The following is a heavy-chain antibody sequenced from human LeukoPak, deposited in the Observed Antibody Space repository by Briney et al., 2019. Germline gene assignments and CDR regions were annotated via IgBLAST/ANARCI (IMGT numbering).Heavy chain of an antibody. CDR2: VHHSGTT. V-gene: IGHV4-34*01. D-gene: IGHD2-2*01. CDR3: ARGAYCSSINCYGFDY. CDR1: GGSFTAFY. Sequence: SETLSLTCTVYGGSFTAFYWSWIRQPPGKGLEWVGEVHHSGTTNYNPSLKSRVTLSVDTSRNQFSLRLSSVTAADTAIYYCARGAYCSSINCYGFDYWGQGTQVTASS. J-gene: IGHJ4*02.